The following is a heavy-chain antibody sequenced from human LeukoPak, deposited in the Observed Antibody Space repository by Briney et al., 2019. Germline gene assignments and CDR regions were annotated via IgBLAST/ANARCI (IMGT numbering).Heavy chain of an antibody. D-gene: IGHD3-22*01. V-gene: IGHV1-18*01. CDR3: ARTDFDYYDSSGYYSEDFDY. CDR2: ISAYNGNT. J-gene: IGHJ4*02. CDR1: GYTFTSYG. Sequence: ASVKVSCKASGYTFTSYGISWVRQAPGQGLEWMGWISAYNGNTNYAQKLQGRVTITTDTSTSTAYMELRSLRSYDTAVYYCARTDFDYYDSSGYYSEDFDYWGQGTLVTVSS.